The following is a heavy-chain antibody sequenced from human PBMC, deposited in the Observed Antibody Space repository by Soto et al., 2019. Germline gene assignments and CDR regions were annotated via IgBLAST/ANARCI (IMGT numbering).Heavy chain of an antibody. Sequence: GGSLRLSCAASGFTFSSYDMHWVRQATGKGLEWVSAIGTAGDTYYPGSVKGRFTISRENAKNSLYLQMNSLRAEDTAVYYCARGPYSSSSYYYYGMDVWGQGTTVTVSS. D-gene: IGHD6-6*01. V-gene: IGHV3-13*01. CDR3: ARGPYSSSSYYYYGMDV. J-gene: IGHJ6*02. CDR1: GFTFSSYD. CDR2: IGTAGDT.